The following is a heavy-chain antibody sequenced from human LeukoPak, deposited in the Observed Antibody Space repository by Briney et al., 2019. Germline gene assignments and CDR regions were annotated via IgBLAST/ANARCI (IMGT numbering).Heavy chain of an antibody. CDR3: ALGGYYYDT. CDR1: GFTLSSYA. CDR2: ISYDGSNE. D-gene: IGHD3-22*01. Sequence: PGGSLRFSCAASGFTLSSYAIHWVRQAPGKGLEWVAVISYDGSNEYYTDSVKGRFTISRDNSKDTVFLQMNSLRVEDTAVYYCALGGYYYDTWGQGTLVTVSS. V-gene: IGHV3-30-3*01. J-gene: IGHJ4*02.